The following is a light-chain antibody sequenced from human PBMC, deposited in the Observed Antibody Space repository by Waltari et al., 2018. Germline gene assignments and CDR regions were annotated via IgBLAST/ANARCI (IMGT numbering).Light chain of an antibody. CDR1: DIGSKS. Sequence: SYVLTQPPSVPVAPGQTARITCGGNDIGSKSGHWFQRKPGQAPVLVVYDVIDRPSGIPERFSGANSGNTATLTSSRVEAVDEADYYCQVWDTSSDHLYVFGTGTKVTVL. CDR2: DVI. CDR3: QVWDTSSDHLYV. J-gene: IGLJ1*01. V-gene: IGLV3-21*02.